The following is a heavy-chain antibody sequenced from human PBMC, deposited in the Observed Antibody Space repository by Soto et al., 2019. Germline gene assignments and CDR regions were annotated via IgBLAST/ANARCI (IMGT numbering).Heavy chain of an antibody. Sequence: QVQLVQSGAEVKKPGSSVKFSCKASGGTFSSYAISWVRQAPGQGLEWMGGIIPIFGTANYAQKFRGRVTITADESTSTAYMELSSLRAEDTAVYYCARDAKSDYYDSSGYYWYFDLWGRGTLVTVSS. CDR1: GGTFSSYA. D-gene: IGHD3-22*01. J-gene: IGHJ2*01. CDR3: ARDAKSDYYDSSGYYWYFDL. CDR2: IIPIFGTA. V-gene: IGHV1-69*01.